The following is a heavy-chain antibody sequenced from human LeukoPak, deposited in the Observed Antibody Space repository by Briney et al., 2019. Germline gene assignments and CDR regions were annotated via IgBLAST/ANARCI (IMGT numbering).Heavy chain of an antibody. J-gene: IGHJ4*02. V-gene: IGHV3-23*01. CDR1: GFTFSSYA. D-gene: IGHD4-17*01. CDR2: ISGSGGST. CDR3: AKDGQTSVTPTTTFDY. Sequence: GGSLRLSCAASGFTFSSYAMSWVRQAPGKGLEWVSAISGSGGSTYYADSVKGRFTISRDNSKNTLYLQMNSLRAEDTAVYYCAKDGQTSVTPTTTFDYWGQGTLVTVSS.